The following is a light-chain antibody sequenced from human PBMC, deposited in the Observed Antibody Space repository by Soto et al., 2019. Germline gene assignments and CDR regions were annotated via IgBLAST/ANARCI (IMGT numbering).Light chain of an antibody. CDR3: QQYGSYRT. J-gene: IGKJ1*01. CDR2: GAS. CDR1: QSVSSDY. Sequence: EIVLTQSPGTLSLSPGERATLSCRASQSVSSDYVAWYQQKPGQAPRLLIYGASYRATAIPDRFSGSGSGTDFTLTITPLEAEDFAVYYCQQYGSYRTFGQGTKV. V-gene: IGKV3-20*01.